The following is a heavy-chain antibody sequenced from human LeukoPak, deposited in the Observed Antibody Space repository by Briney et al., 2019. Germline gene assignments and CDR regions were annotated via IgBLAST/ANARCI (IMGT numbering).Heavy chain of an antibody. CDR3: ARDSSFYGYSYDDNCDY. Sequence: GASVKVSCKASGYTFTGYYMHWVRQAPGQGLEWMGWINPNSGGTNYAQKFQGRVTMTRDTSISTAYMELSRLRSDDTAVYYCARDSSFYGYSYDDNCDYWGQGTLVTVSS. D-gene: IGHD5-18*01. CDR1: GYTFTGYY. V-gene: IGHV1-2*02. J-gene: IGHJ4*02. CDR2: INPNSGGT.